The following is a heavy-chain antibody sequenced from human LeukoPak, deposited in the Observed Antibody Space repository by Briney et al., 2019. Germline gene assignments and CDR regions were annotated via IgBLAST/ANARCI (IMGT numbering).Heavy chain of an antibody. J-gene: IGHJ4*02. CDR3: ARGEMVTTQHYFDY. CDR2: IWYDGSNK. Sequence: GRSLRLSCAASGFTFSSYGMHWVRQAPGKGLEWVAVIWYDGSNKYYADSVKGRFTISRDNSKNTLYLQMNSLRAEDTAVYYCARGEMVTTQHYFDYWGQGTLVTVSS. CDR1: GFTFSSYG. V-gene: IGHV3-33*01. D-gene: IGHD2-21*02.